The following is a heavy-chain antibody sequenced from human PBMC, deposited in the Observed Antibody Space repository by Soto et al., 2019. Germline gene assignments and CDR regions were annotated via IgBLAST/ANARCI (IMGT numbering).Heavy chain of an antibody. D-gene: IGHD3-22*01. CDR1: DGSISRSTFY. CDR3: ARHLYSGESSGYYGY. V-gene: IGHV4-39*01. Sequence: QLQLQESGPGLVKPSETLSLTCTVSDGSISRSTFYWGWIRQPPGKGLEWIGSVHYTGSTYYNPSRTRRVTMSEDSSKNHLSLKVSSVTAADTAVYYCARHLYSGESSGYYGYWGQGALVTVSS. CDR2: VHYTGST. J-gene: IGHJ4*02.